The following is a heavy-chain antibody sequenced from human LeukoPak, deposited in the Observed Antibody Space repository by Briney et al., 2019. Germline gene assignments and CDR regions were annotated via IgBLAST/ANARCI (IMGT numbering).Heavy chain of an antibody. D-gene: IGHD4-11*01. Sequence: GGSLRLSCAASGFTFSSYAMSWVRQAPGKGLEWVSSISGSGGNTYYADFVKGRFTISRDNSKNTLYLQMNSLRADDTAVYYCASPPTVTTFDSWGQGTLVTVSS. CDR1: GFTFSSYA. J-gene: IGHJ4*02. CDR3: ASPPTVTTFDS. CDR2: ISGSGGNT. V-gene: IGHV3-23*01.